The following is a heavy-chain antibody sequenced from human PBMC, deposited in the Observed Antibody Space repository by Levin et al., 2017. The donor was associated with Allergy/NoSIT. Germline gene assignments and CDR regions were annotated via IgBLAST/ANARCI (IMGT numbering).Heavy chain of an antibody. CDR3: ARAPRGFYSSPLFDY. CDR1: GFTFSSYG. CDR2: IWYDGSNK. Sequence: PAGGSLRLSCAASGFTFSSYGMHWVRQAPGKGLEWVAVIWYDGSNKYYADSVKGRFTISRDNSKNTLYLQMNSLRAEDTAVYYCARAPRGFYSSPLFDYWGQGTLVTVSS. J-gene: IGHJ4*02. V-gene: IGHV3-33*01. D-gene: IGHD6-13*01.